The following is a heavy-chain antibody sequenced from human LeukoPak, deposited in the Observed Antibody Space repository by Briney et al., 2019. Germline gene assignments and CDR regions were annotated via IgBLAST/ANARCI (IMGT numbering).Heavy chain of an antibody. CDR2: ISSSSSYI. V-gene: IGHV3-21*04. Sequence: GGSLRLSCAASGFTFSSYSMNWVRQAPGKGLEWVSSISSSSSYIYYADSVKGRFTISRDNAKNSLYLQMNSLRAEDTAVYYCAKKRWQLLPPEGTYNWFDPWGQGTLVTVSS. CDR3: AKKRWQLLPPEGTYNWFDP. D-gene: IGHD2-15*01. CDR1: GFTFSSYS. J-gene: IGHJ5*02.